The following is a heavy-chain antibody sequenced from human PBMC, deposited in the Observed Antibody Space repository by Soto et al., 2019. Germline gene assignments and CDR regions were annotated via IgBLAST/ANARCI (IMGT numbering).Heavy chain of an antibody. CDR2: IKPNSRGT. J-gene: IGHJ5*02. Sequence: QVQLVQSGAEVKKPGASVKVSCKASGYTFTDYFIHWVRQAPGQGFEWMGWIKPNSRGTNYAQKFPGRVTMTRDTSNITVYMALRGLRSDDTGVYYGARVTLKAGIWFDPWGQGTLVTVAS. V-gene: IGHV1-2*02. CDR3: ARVTLKAGIWFDP. CDR1: GYTFTDYF.